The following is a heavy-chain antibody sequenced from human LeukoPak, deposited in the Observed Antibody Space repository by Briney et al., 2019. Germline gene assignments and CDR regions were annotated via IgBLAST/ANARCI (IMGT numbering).Heavy chain of an antibody. Sequence: GGSLRLSCAASGFTFSSYGMHWVRQAPGKGLEWVAVISYDGSNKYYADSVKGRFTISRDNSKKTLYLQMNSLRAQDTPVYYCAKVSGSYSLTLDYWGQGTLVTVSS. V-gene: IGHV3-30*18. CDR3: AKVSGSYSLTLDY. CDR2: ISYDGSNK. J-gene: IGHJ4*02. D-gene: IGHD3-10*01. CDR1: GFTFSSYG.